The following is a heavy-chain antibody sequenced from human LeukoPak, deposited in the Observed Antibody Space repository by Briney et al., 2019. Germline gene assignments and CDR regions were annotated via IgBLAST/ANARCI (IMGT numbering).Heavy chain of an antibody. CDR3: ADVTANSGDY. D-gene: IGHD3-10*01. Sequence: GGSLRLSCAASGFTFSSYTMNWVRQAPGKGLEWVSSISSSSTYIYYADSVKGRFTISRDNAKNSLYLQMNSLKSEDTAVYYCADVTANSGDYWGHGTLVTVSS. J-gene: IGHJ4*01. V-gene: IGHV3-21*04. CDR1: GFTFSSYT. CDR2: ISSSSTYI.